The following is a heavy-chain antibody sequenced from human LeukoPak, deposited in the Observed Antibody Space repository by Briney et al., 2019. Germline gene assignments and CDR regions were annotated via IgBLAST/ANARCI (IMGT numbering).Heavy chain of an antibody. D-gene: IGHD2-2*01. V-gene: IGHV4-39*01. CDR3: ARKLIVATAKGYFDC. J-gene: IGHJ4*02. CDR2: IHYGGSS. CDR1: GGSISSSRYY. Sequence: PSETLSLTCTVSGGSISSSRYYWGWVRQPPGKGLEYIGSIHYGGSSYYNPSLNSRLYISVDTSKSRFSLTLSSVTAADTAVYYCARKLIVATAKGYFDCWGQGTVVTVSS.